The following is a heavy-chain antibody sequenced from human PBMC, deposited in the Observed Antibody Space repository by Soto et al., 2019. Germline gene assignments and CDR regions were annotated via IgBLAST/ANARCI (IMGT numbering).Heavy chain of an antibody. J-gene: IGHJ4*02. CDR3: ASGASRWYPYFFDS. CDR2: IIPYYNTL. V-gene: IGHV1-69*01. D-gene: IGHD6-13*01. Sequence: QAQVVQSGAEVRKPGSSVKLSCKASEGTFNSYAIAWVRQAPGQGLEWMGGIIPYYNTLNYAQKFQDRVTITADESTHTVYMELSSLRSDDTAVYFCASGASRWYPYFFDSWAQGTLVNVSS. CDR1: EGTFNSYA.